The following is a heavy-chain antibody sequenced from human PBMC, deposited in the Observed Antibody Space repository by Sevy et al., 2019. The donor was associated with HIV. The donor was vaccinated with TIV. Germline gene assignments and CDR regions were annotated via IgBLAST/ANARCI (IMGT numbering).Heavy chain of an antibody. CDR1: GFTFSSYA. Sequence: GGSLRLSCAASGFTFSSYAMSWVRQAPGKGLEWVSAISGSGGSTYYADSVKGRSTISRDNSKNTLYLQMNSLRAEDTAVYYCARWRFGELSPFDYWGQGTLVTVSS. V-gene: IGHV3-23*01. CDR2: ISGSGGST. CDR3: ARWRFGELSPFDY. J-gene: IGHJ4*02. D-gene: IGHD3-10*01.